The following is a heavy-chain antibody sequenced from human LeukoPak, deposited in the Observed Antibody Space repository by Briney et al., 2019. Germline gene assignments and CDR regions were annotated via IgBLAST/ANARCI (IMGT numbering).Heavy chain of an antibody. V-gene: IGHV3-43D*03. CDR1: GFSFDDYA. D-gene: IGHD1-1*01. CDR3: AREILEPGKTHEY. CDR2: ISWDGDST. J-gene: IGHJ4*02. Sequence: GGSLRLSCAASGFSFDDYAMHWVRHAPGKGLECVSLISWDGDSTSYSDSVKGRFTISRDNAKNTLYLQMDRLRAEDTAMYYCAREILEPGKTHEYWGQGTLVTVSS.